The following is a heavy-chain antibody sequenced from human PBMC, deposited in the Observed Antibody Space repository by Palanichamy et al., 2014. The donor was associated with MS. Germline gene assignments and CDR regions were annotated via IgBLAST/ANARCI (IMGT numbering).Heavy chain of an antibody. Sequence: QVQLQESGPGLVKPSQTLSLTCTVSGGSISSGDYYWSWLRQPPGKGLEWIGYIYYSGSTYYNPSLKSRVTLSVDSSKNQFSLKLTSVTAADTAVYYCARVVAFGDYFADYWGQGTLVTVSS. V-gene: IGHV4-30-4*01. CDR3: ARVVAFGDYFADY. CDR2: IYYSGST. D-gene: IGHD4-17*01. J-gene: IGHJ4*02. CDR1: GGSISSGDYY.